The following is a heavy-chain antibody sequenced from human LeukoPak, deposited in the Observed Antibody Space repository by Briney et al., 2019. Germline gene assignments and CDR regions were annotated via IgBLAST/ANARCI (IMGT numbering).Heavy chain of an antibody. D-gene: IGHD2-2*01. CDR1: AFTFSNYA. J-gene: IGHJ6*02. V-gene: IGHV3-23*01. Sequence: GGSLRLSCAASAFTFSNYAMSWVRQAPGKGLEWVSAISGSGGSTYYAGSVKGRFTISRDNSKNTLYLQMNSLRAEDTAVYYCAKDRGTSSTGYYYYGMDVWGQGTTVTVSS. CDR3: AKDRGTSSTGYYYYGMDV. CDR2: ISGSGGST.